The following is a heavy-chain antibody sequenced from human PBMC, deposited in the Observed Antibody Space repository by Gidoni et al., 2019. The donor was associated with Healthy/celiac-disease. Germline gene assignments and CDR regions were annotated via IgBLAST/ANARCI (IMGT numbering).Heavy chain of an antibody. J-gene: IGHJ4*02. CDR2: ISYDGSNK. CDR1: GFTFSSYG. V-gene: IGHV3-30*18. Sequence: QVQLVESGGGVVQPGRSLRLSCAASGFTFSSYGMHWVRQAPGKGLEWVAVISYDGSNKYYADSVKGRFTISRDNSKNTLYLQMNSLRAEDTAVYYCAKDLDPLRYFDPPYWGQGTLVTVSS. D-gene: IGHD3-9*01. CDR3: AKDLDPLRYFDPPY.